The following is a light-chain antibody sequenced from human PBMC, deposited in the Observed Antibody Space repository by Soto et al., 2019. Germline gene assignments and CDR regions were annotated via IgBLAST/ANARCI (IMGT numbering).Light chain of an antibody. CDR1: QNISNN. CDR3: QQYNKWPRT. J-gene: IGKJ1*01. Sequence: EIVMTQSPAALSMSPGERATLSCRASQNISNNLAWYQKNPRQAPRLLISGASPRATGIPARFSGSGSGTEFTRTISSLQSADFGIYYCQQYNKWPRTLGQGTRVEIK. V-gene: IGKV3-15*01. CDR2: GAS.